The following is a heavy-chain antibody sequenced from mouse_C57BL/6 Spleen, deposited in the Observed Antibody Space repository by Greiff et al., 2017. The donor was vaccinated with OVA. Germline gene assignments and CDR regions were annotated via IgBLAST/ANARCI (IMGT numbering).Heavy chain of an antibody. V-gene: IGHV1-53*01. CDR1: GYTFTSYW. Sequence: VKLQESGTELVKPGASVKLSCKASGYTFTSYWMHWVKQRPGQGLEWIGNINPSNGGTNYNEKFKSKATLTVDKSSSTAYMQLSSLTSEDSAVYYCARYRASYDGYLDYWGQGTTLTVSS. D-gene: IGHD2-3*01. CDR2: INPSNGGT. J-gene: IGHJ2*01. CDR3: ARYRASYDGYLDY.